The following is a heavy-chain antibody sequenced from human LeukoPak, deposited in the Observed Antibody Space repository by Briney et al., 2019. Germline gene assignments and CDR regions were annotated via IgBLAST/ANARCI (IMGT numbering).Heavy chain of an antibody. D-gene: IGHD2-2*01. J-gene: IGHJ4*02. CDR2: IIPIFGAA. Sequence: GASVKVSCKATGGTFSSYAISWVRQAPGQGLERMGGIIPIFGAANYAQKFQGRVTITADESTSTAYMELSSLRSEDTAVYYCARDKLYGDIVVVPAASHFDYWGQGTLVTVSS. V-gene: IGHV1-69*01. CDR1: GGTFSSYA. CDR3: ARDKLYGDIVVVPAASHFDY.